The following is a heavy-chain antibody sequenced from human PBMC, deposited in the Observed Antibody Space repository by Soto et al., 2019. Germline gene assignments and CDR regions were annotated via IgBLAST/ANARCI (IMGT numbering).Heavy chain of an antibody. Sequence: EVLLLESGGDLAQPGGSLRLSCAASGFTFDNYAMSWVRQAPGKGLEWVAGISASGRDTYFADSVKDRFTISRDSSKNTLYLQMNSLRAADTATYYCAKGKTTGWYYFDYWGQGTLVTVSS. CDR2: ISASGRDT. CDR3: AKGKTTGWYYFDY. V-gene: IGHV3-23*01. J-gene: IGHJ4*02. CDR1: GFTFDNYA. D-gene: IGHD6-19*01.